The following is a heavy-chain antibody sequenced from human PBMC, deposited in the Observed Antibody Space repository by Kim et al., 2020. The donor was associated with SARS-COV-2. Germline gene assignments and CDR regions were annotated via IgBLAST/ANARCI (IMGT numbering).Heavy chain of an antibody. CDR1: GLIFSDAW. V-gene: IGHV3-15*07. J-gene: IGHJ1*01. CDR3: SHSGTFNGKVQF. D-gene: IGHD1-26*01. Sequence: GGSLRLSCTVSGLIFSDAWVNWVRLPPGKGLEWLGRITSRATTDYAVAVRNRVTISRDNSRNTIYLQMNSLVTEDTAIYYCSHSGTFNGKVQFWGQGTLV. CDR2: ITSRATT.